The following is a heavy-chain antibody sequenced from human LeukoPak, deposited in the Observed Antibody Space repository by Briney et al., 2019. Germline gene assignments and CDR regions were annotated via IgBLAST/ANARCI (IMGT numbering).Heavy chain of an antibody. CDR1: GGSINSYY. V-gene: IGHV4-59*01. Sequence: PSETLSLTCTVSGGSINSYYWSWIRQPPGKGLEWIGYIYYSGSTNYNPSLKSRVTISVDTSKNQFSLKLRSVTAADTAVYYCARISSSNWYNERGAFDVWGQGTMVTVSS. CDR3: ARISSSNWYNERGAFDV. J-gene: IGHJ3*01. CDR2: IYYSGST. D-gene: IGHD6-13*01.